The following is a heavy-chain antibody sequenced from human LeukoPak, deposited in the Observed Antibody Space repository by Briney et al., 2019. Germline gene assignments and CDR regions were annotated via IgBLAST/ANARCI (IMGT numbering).Heavy chain of an antibody. J-gene: IGHJ4*02. CDR2: IYYSGGT. CDR3: ASHLLGKYPLCGGDCYSLLY. Sequence: SETLSLTCTVSGGSISSYYWSWIRQPPGKGLEWSGYIYYSGGTNYNPSLKSRVTISVDTCKNQFSLKLSSVTAADPAAYYCASHLLGKYPLCGGDCYSLLYWAQGTLVTVSS. V-gene: IGHV4-59*08. D-gene: IGHD2-21*02. CDR1: GGSISSYY.